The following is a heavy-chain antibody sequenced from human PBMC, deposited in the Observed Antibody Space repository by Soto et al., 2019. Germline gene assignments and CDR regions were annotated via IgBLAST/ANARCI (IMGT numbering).Heavy chain of an antibody. CDR1: VFIFSSYE. V-gene: IGHV3-48*03. CDR3: ARATYYYDNSFRFDY. D-gene: IGHD3-22*01. Sequence: GGSLRLSCVASVFIFSSYEMNWVRQAPGKGLEWVSYISSSDSPIYYADSVKGRFTISRDNAKNSLYLQMSSLRAEDTAIYYCARATYYYDNSFRFDYWGQGTLVTVSS. CDR2: ISSSDSPI. J-gene: IGHJ4*02.